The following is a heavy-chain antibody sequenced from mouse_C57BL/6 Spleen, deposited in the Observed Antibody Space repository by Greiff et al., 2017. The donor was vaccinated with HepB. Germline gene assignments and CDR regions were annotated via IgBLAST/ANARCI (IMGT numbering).Heavy chain of an antibody. Sequence: QVQLQQPGAELVKPGASVKLSCKASGYTFTSYWMQWVKQRPGQGLEWIGEIDPSDSYTNYNQKFKGKATLTVDTSSSTAYMQLSSLTSEDSAVYDCARHSSYYAMDYWGQGTSVTVSS. CDR1: GYTFTSYW. D-gene: IGHD1-1*01. J-gene: IGHJ4*01. CDR2: IDPSDSYT. CDR3: ARHSSYYAMDY. V-gene: IGHV1-50*01.